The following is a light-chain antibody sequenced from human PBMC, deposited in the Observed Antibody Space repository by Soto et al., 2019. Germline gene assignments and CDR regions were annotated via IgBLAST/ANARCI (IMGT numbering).Light chain of an antibody. CDR2: GAS. CDR3: QQYGSSPLT. V-gene: IGKV3-20*01. CDR1: QSLTSNY. J-gene: IGKJ4*01. Sequence: TVLTQSPGTLALSPGERATLSCRASQSLTSNYVAWYQQKPGQDPRLLVYGASSRATGIPDRFTGSGSGAAFTLTISRLEPEDSAVYYCQQYGSSPLTFDGGSKVEIK.